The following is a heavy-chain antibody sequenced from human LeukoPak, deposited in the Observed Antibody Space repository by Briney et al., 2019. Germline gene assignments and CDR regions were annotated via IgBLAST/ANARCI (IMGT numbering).Heavy chain of an antibody. J-gene: IGHJ5*02. V-gene: IGHV4-59*01. CDR1: GGSISSYY. Sequence: SETLSLTCTVSGGSISSYYWSWIRQPPGKGLEWIGYIYYSGSTNYNPSLKSRVTISVDTSKNQFSLKLSSVTAADTAVYYCARDRSGSLYPEDNWFDPWGQGTLVTVSS. CDR2: IYYSGST. D-gene: IGHD1-26*01. CDR3: ARDRSGSLYPEDNWFDP.